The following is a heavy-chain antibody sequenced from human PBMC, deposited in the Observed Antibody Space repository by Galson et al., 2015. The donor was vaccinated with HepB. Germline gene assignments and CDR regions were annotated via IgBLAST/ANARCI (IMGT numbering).Heavy chain of an antibody. D-gene: IGHD6-13*01. CDR2: VNGGATNT. CDR1: GFTFSSFA. Sequence: SLRLSCAAPGFTFSSFAMNWVRQAPGKGLEWVSVVNGGATNTNYADSVKGRFTISRDNSRDTLYLQMDGLRAEDTAIYYCAKASGTPRGRFDSWGQGTLVTVSS. V-gene: IGHV3-23*01. J-gene: IGHJ5*01. CDR3: AKASGTPRGRFDS.